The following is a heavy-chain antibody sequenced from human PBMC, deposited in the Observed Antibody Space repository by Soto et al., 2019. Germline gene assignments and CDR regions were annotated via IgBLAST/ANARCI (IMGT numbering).Heavy chain of an antibody. CDR3: ARDQGITTFGVYSMYYYGMDV. CDR1: GFTFTSSA. D-gene: IGHD3-3*01. J-gene: IGHJ6*02. CDR2: IVVGSGNT. Sequence: SVKVSCKASGFTFTSSAVQWVRQARGQRLEWIGWIVVGSGNTNYAQKFQERVTITRDMSTSTAYMELSSLRSDDTAVYYCARDQGITTFGVYSMYYYGMDVWGQGTTVTVSS. V-gene: IGHV1-58*01.